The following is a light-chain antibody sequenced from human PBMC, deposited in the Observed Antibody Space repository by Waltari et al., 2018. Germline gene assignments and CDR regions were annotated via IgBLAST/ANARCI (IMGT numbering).Light chain of an antibody. CDR3: CSYAGTITPYV. CDR2: EAN. V-gene: IGLV2-23*01. J-gene: IGLJ1*01. CDR1: SSDVGSYNL. Sequence: QSALTQPASVSGSPGQSVTIPCTGTSSDVGSYNLASCYQHHPGKAPKLMIYEANKRPSGVSNRFSGSKSGITASLTISGLQAEDEADYYCCSYAGTITPYVFGSGTKVTVL.